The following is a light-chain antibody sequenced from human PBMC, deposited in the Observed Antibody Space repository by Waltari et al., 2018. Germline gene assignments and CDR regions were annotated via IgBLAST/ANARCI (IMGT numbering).Light chain of an antibody. V-gene: IGLV4-69*01. CDR1: SGHSRYA. Sequence: LVLTQSPSASASLGASVKLTCPLSSGHSRYAIARHQQQAEKGPRYLRKVNSDCSHSKGDGIPNRFSGSSSGAERYLTISSLQSEDEADYYCQTWGTGIRVFGGGTKLTVL. J-gene: IGLJ3*02. CDR2: VNSDCSH. CDR3: QTWGTGIRV.